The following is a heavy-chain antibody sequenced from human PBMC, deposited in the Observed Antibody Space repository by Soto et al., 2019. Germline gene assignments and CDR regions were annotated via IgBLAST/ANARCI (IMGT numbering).Heavy chain of an antibody. CDR3: ASSPQNTVDYYYYMDV. D-gene: IGHD4-4*01. Sequence: EVQLLESGGGLVQPGGSLRLSCAASGFTFSSYAMSWVRQAPGKGLEWVSAISGSGGSTYYADSVKGRFTISRDNSKNTLYLQMNSLRAEDTAVYYCASSPQNTVDYYYYMDVWGKGTTVTVSS. CDR1: GFTFSSYA. CDR2: ISGSGGST. V-gene: IGHV3-23*01. J-gene: IGHJ6*03.